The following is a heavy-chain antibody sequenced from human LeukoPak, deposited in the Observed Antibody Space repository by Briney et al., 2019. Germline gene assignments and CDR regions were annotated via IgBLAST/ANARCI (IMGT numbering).Heavy chain of an antibody. CDR3: ARDPLQYHDLLTGSQRQYYFDF. V-gene: IGHV1-18*03. D-gene: IGHD3-9*01. Sequence: ASVKVSCKASGYTFTSYGFSWVRQAPGQGLEWMGWISGYNGKTNYAQQLQGRVTMTTDTSTSTAYMELRSLRSEDMAVYYCARDPLQYHDLLTGSQRQYYFDFWGQGTLVTVSS. CDR2: ISGYNGKT. J-gene: IGHJ4*02. CDR1: GYTFTSYG.